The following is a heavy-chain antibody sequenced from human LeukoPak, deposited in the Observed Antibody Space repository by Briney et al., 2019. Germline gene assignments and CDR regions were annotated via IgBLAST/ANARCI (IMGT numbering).Heavy chain of an antibody. CDR3: AVRIAVPGGFDN. CDR2: ISYDGSNK. V-gene: IGHV3-30*03. J-gene: IGHJ4*02. Sequence: GGSLRLSCAASGFTFSSYSMNWVRQAPGKGLEWVAVISYDGSNKYYADSVKGRFTISRDNARNTLYVQMNSLRAEDTAVYYCAVRIAVPGGFDNWGQGTLVTVSS. CDR1: GFTFSSYS. D-gene: IGHD6-19*01.